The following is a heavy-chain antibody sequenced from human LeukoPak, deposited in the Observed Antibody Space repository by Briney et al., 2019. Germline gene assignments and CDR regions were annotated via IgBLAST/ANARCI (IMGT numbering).Heavy chain of an antibody. CDR3: AVDYGGNSVQWFAFDI. V-gene: IGHV1-69*13. D-gene: IGHD4-23*01. Sequence: GASVKVSCKASGYTFIGYYIHWVRQAPGQGLEWMGGIIPIFGTANYAQKFQGRVTITADESTSTAYMELSSLRSEDTAVYYCAVDYGGNSVQWFAFDIWGQGTMVTVSS. CDR1: GYTFIGYY. J-gene: IGHJ3*02. CDR2: IIPIFGTA.